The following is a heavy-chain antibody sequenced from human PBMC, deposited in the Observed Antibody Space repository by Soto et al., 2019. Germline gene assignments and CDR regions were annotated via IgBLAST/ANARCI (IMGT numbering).Heavy chain of an antibody. CDR3: ARVRITLVRGVLDYYGLDV. Sequence: VGSLRLSCAASGFNFSIYAMHWVRQAPGKGLQWVAVISYDGSSKYYADSVKGRFTISRDNSKNTLYLQMSSLRPEDTAVYYCARVRITLVRGVLDYYGLDVWGQGTTVTVSS. CDR1: GFNFSIYA. D-gene: IGHD3-10*01. V-gene: IGHV3-30-3*01. J-gene: IGHJ6*02. CDR2: ISYDGSSK.